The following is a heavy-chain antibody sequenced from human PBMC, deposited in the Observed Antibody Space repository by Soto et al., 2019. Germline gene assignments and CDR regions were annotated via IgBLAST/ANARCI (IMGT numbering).Heavy chain of an antibody. CDR3: ARADCTGAYCYSWRFNYGVDV. CDR1: GFTFNTYG. J-gene: IGHJ6*02. CDR2: IWYDGSNK. D-gene: IGHD2-15*01. V-gene: IGHV3-33*08. Sequence: QVQLVESGGGVVQPGGSLRLSCTTSGFTFNTYGMHWVRQAPGKGLEWVAIIWYDGSNKYYADSVKGRFTISRDNSKNALYLQMNSLRAEDTALYQCARADCTGAYCYSWRFNYGVDVWGQGATVTVSS.